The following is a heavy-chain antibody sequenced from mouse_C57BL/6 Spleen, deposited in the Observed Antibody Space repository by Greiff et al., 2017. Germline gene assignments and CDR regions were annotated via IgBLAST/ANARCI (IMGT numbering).Heavy chain of an antibody. CDR2: LSDGGSYT. CDR1: GFTFSSYA. CDR3: ARELDY. J-gene: IGHJ2*01. Sequence: EVKLLESGGGLVKPGGSLKLSCAASGFTFSSYAMSWVRQTPEKRLEWVATLSDGGSYTYYPDNVKGRFTISRDNAKNNLYLHMSHLKSEDTAVYYCARELDYWGQGTTLTVSS. V-gene: IGHV5-4*01.